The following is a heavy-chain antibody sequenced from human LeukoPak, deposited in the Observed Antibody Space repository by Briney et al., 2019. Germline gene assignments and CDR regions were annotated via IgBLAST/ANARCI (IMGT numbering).Heavy chain of an antibody. CDR2: IRSKANSYAT. CDR3: TRRGYCSGGSCSWDYYMDV. CDR1: GFTFSGSA. Sequence: GGSLRLSCAASGFTFSGSAMHWVRQASGKGLEWVGRIRSKANSYATAYAASVKGRFTISRDDSKNTAYLQMNSLKTEDTAVYYCTRRGYCSGGSCSWDYYMDVWGKGTTVTNSS. V-gene: IGHV3-73*01. D-gene: IGHD2-15*01. J-gene: IGHJ6*03.